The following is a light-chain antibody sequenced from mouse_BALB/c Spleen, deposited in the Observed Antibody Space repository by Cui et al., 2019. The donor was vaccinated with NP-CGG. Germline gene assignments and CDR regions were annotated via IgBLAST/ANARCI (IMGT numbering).Light chain of an antibody. Sequence: QAVVTQESALTTSPGETVTLTCRSSTGAVTTSNYANWVQEKPDHLFTGLIGGTNNRIPGVPARFSGSLIGDKAARTITGAQTEDEAIYFCALWYSNHWIFGSGTKVTVL. J-gene: IGLJ3*01. CDR2: GTN. CDR3: ALWYSNHWI. V-gene: IGLV1*01. CDR1: TGAVTTSNY.